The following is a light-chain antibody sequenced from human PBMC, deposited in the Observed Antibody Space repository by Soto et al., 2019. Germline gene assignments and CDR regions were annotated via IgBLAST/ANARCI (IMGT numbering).Light chain of an antibody. CDR2: DAS. Sequence: EIVMTQSPATVSVSPGERVTLSCRASQSAISNLAWYQQKPGQTPRLLIYDASTRATGIPARFSGSGSGTEFTLTISGLLSEDFAVYYCHQYYKWPLTFGGGTKVEIK. J-gene: IGKJ4*01. V-gene: IGKV3-15*01. CDR3: HQYYKWPLT. CDR1: QSAISN.